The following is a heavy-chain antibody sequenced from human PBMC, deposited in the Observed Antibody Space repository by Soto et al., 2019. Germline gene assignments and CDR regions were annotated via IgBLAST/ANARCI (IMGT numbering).Heavy chain of an antibody. J-gene: IGHJ4*02. D-gene: IGHD2-2*01. Sequence: EVQLVDSGGGLVQPGGSLRLSCAASGFTFSSYTMNWVRQAPGKGLEWISYISSSSRTIYYADSVKGRFTISRDNAQNSLYLQMTSLRDEDTAGYYRARVPSRALDYWGQGTLVTVSS. CDR2: ISSSSRTI. CDR1: GFTFSSYT. V-gene: IGHV3-48*02. CDR3: ARVPSRALDY.